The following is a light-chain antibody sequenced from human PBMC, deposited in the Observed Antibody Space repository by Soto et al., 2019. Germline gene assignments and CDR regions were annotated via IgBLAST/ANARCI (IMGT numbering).Light chain of an antibody. V-gene: IGKV1-5*03. Sequence: DIPMTQSPSTLSASVGDRVTITCRASQSISSWLAWYQQKPGKAPNLLIYEASRLESAVPSRFSGSASGTEFTLTINSLQPDDFATYFCQQYSSYPETFGQGTKVEIK. CDR3: QQYSSYPET. CDR1: QSISSW. CDR2: EAS. J-gene: IGKJ1*01.